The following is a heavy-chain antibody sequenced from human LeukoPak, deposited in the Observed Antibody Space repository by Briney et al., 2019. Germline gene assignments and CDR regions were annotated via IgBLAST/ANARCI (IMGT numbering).Heavy chain of an antibody. CDR1: GYTFTGYY. V-gene: IGHV1-2*06. Sequence: ASVKVSCKASGYTFTGYYMHWVRQAPGQGLEWMGRINPNSGGTNYAQKFQGRVTMTRDTSISTAYMGLSSLRSEDTAVYYCARIYYDFWSGYIYYFDYWGQGTLVTVSS. D-gene: IGHD3-3*01. J-gene: IGHJ4*02. CDR3: ARIYYDFWSGYIYYFDY. CDR2: INPNSGGT.